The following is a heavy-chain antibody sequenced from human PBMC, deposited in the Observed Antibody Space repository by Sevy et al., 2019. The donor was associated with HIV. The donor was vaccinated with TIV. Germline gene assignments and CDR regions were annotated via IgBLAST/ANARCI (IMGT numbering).Heavy chain of an antibody. J-gene: IGHJ3*02. CDR2: ISDNGGET. Sequence: GGSLRLSCAVSGFNFGSYSMNWVRQGPGKGLEWVAGISDNGGETYHAVSVKGRFTVARDNSKNTLFLQMNSLRVEDTAVYYCAKTIFGVAQVFDMWGQGTMVTVSS. V-gene: IGHV3-23*01. CDR1: GFNFGSYS. D-gene: IGHD3-3*01. CDR3: AKTIFGVAQVFDM.